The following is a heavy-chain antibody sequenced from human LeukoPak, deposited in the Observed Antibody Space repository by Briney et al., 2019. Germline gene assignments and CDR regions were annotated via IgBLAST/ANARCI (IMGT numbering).Heavy chain of an antibody. V-gene: IGHV3-33*01. Sequence: PGGSLRLSCAASGFTFSSYGMHWVRQAPGKGLEWVAVIWYDGSNKYYAASVKGRFTISRDNSKNALYLQMNSLRAEDTAVYYCARAHNSVDYGGQGTLVTVSS. D-gene: IGHD5-24*01. J-gene: IGHJ4*02. CDR2: IWYDGSNK. CDR1: GFTFSSYG. CDR3: ARAHNSVDY.